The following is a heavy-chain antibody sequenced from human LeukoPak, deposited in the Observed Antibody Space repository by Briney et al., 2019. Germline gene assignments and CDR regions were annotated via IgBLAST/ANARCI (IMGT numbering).Heavy chain of an antibody. D-gene: IGHD3-10*01. CDR1: GFTVSSNY. CDR2: IYVGGGT. V-gene: IGHV3-66*01. J-gene: IGHJ4*02. Sequence: GGSLRLSCAASGFTVSSNYMSWVRQAPGKGLEWVSIIYVGGGTYYADSVKGRFIMSRDNSKNTLYLQMNSLRADDTAVYYCARGQYYGSQSSRAFDFWAQGTLVTVSS. CDR3: ARGQYYGSQSSRAFDF.